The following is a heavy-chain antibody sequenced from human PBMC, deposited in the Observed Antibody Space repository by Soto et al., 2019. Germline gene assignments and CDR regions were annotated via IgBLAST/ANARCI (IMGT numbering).Heavy chain of an antibody. V-gene: IGHV2-5*01. D-gene: IGHD4-17*01. J-gene: IGHJ4*02. CDR3: AHRRTLIGYGDFRDFDY. CDR2: IYLNDDK. Sequence: SGPTLVKPTQTLTLTCTFSGFSLSTSGVGVGWIRQPPGKALEWLALIYLNDDKRYSPSLKSRLTITKDTSKNQVVLTMTNMDPVDTATYYCAHRRTLIGYGDFRDFDYWGQGTLVTVSS. CDR1: GFSLSTSGVG.